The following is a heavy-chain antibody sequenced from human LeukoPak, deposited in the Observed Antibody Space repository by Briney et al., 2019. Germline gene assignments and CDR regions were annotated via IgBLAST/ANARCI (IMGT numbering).Heavy chain of an antibody. CDR3: AKDTGGGDYDFENYYGMDV. J-gene: IGHJ6*02. D-gene: IGHD4-17*01. CDR1: GFTFDDYA. Sequence: GGSLRLSCAASGFTFDDYAMHWVRHAPGKGLEWVSGISWNSGSIGYADSVKGRFTISRDNAKNSLYLQMNSLRAEDTALYYCAKDTGGGDYDFENYYGMDVWGQGTTVTVSS. V-gene: IGHV3-9*01. CDR2: ISWNSGSI.